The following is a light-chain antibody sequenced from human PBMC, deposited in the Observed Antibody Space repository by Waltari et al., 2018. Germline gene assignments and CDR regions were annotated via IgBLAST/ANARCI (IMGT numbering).Light chain of an antibody. CDR3: CSYAGSSTYV. CDR1: RSDVGCYNL. J-gene: IGLJ1*01. Sequence: QSALTQPASVSGSPGQPITISCTGTRSDVGCYNLVSWYQQHPGKAPKLMIYEGSKRPSGVSNRFSGSKSGNTASLTISGLQAEDEADYYCCSYAGSSTYVFGTGTKVTVL. CDR2: EGS. V-gene: IGLV2-23*01.